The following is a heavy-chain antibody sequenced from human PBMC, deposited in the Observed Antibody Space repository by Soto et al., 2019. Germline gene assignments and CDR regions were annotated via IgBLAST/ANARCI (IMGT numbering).Heavy chain of an antibody. CDR2: IVVGSGNT. CDR3: AADRAHCGGDCSTYYYYGMDV. CDR1: GFTFTSSA. V-gene: IGHV1-58*01. D-gene: IGHD2-21*02. Sequence: GASVKVSCKASGFTFTSSAVQWVRQARGQRLEWIGWIVVGSGNTNYAQKFQERVTITRDMSTSTAYMEPSSLRSEDTAVYYCAADRAHCGGDCSTYYYYGMDVWG. J-gene: IGHJ6*02.